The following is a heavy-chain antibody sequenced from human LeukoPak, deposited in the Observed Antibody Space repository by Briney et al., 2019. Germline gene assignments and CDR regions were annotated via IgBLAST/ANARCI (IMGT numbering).Heavy chain of an antibody. CDR3: ARDPAPKYSSGYDFDY. CDR2: INPNSGGT. J-gene: IGHJ4*02. V-gene: IGHV1-2*06. D-gene: IGHD3-22*01. CDR1: GYTFTGYY. Sequence: ASVKVSCKASGYTFTGYYMHWVRQAPGQGLEWMGRINPNSGGTNYAQKFQGRVTMTRDTSISTAYIELSRLRSDDTAVYYCARDPAPKYSSGYDFDYWGQGTLVTVSS.